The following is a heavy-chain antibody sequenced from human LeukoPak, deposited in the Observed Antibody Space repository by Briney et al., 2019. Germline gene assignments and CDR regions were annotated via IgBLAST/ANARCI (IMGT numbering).Heavy chain of an antibody. CDR1: RYTFTSYY. J-gene: IGHJ6*02. D-gene: IGHD2-15*01. CDR2: INPSGGST. Sequence: GASVKVSCKASRYTFTSYYMHWVRQAPGQGLEWMGIINPSGGSTSYAQKFQGRVTMTRDTSTSTVYMELSSLRSEDTAVYYCARERYCSGGSCYSYYYYGMDVWGQGTTVTVSS. V-gene: IGHV1-46*01. CDR3: ARERYCSGGSCYSYYYYGMDV.